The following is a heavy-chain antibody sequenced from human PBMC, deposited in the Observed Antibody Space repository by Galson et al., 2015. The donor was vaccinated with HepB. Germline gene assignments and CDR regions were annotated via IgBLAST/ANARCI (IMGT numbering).Heavy chain of an antibody. CDR2: IYYSGST. Sequence: SETLSLTCTVSGGSISSYYWSWIRQPPGKGLEWIGYIYYSGSTNYNPSLKSRVTISVDTSKNQFSLKLSSVTAADTAVYYCARLPRFWSGFIWLYYGMDVWGQGTTVTVSS. CDR3: ARLPRFWSGFIWLYYGMDV. J-gene: IGHJ6*02. D-gene: IGHD3-3*01. V-gene: IGHV4-59*08. CDR1: GGSISSYY.